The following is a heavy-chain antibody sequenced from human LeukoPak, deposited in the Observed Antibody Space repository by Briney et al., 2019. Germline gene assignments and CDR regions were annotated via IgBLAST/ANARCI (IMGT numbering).Heavy chain of an antibody. CDR2: IIPIFGTA. D-gene: IGHD3-10*01. CDR3: AREVTMVRGVITHAFDY. V-gene: IGHV1-69*01. J-gene: IGHJ4*02. CDR1: GGTFISYA. Sequence: SVKVSCKASGGTFISYAISWVRQAPGQGLEWMGGIIPIFGTANYAQKFQGRVTITADESTSTAYMELSSLRSEDTAVYYCAREVTMVRGVITHAFDYWGQGTLVTVSS.